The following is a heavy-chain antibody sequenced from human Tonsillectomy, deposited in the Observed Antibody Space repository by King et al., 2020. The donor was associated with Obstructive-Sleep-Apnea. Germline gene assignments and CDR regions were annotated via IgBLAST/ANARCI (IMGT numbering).Heavy chain of an antibody. CDR1: GGSISSYY. D-gene: IGHD3-16*01. CDR2: IYYSGST. J-gene: IGHJ4*02. Sequence: QLQESGPGLVKSWETLSLTCSVSGGSISSYYWSWIRQSPGKGLEWIGYIYYSGSTSYNPSLKSRVTISVDTSRNEFSLKLSSVTAADTAVYYCARGGDYFEYWGQGTLVTVSS. V-gene: IGHV4-59*01. CDR3: ARGGDYFEY.